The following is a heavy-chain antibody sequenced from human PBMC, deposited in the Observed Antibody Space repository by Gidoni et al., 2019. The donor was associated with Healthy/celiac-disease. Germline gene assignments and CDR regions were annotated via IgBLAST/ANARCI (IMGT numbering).Heavy chain of an antibody. Sequence: QVQLQESGPGLVKPSQALSLTCTVSGGALGSGGYYWSWNRQHPGKGLEWTGYIYYSGSTYYNPSLKSRVTISVDTSKNQFSLKLRSVTAADTAVYYCASQYQLPTALYYYYGMDVWGQGTTVTVSS. V-gene: IGHV4-31*03. CDR2: IYYSGST. CDR1: GGALGSGGYY. J-gene: IGHJ6*02. D-gene: IGHD2-2*01. CDR3: ASQYQLPTALYYYYGMDV.